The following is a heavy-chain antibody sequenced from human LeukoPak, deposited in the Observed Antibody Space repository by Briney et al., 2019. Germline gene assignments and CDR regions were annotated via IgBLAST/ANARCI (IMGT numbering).Heavy chain of an antibody. CDR2: IYYSGST. Sequence: SETLSLTCTVSGGSISSHYWSWIRQPPGKGLEWIGYIYYSGSTNYNPSLKSRVTISVDTSKNQFSLKLSSVTAADTAVYYCARVWAIVVVPALDPWGQGTLVTVSS. J-gene: IGHJ5*02. CDR3: ARVWAIVVVPALDP. D-gene: IGHD2-2*01. V-gene: IGHV4-59*11. CDR1: GGSISSHY.